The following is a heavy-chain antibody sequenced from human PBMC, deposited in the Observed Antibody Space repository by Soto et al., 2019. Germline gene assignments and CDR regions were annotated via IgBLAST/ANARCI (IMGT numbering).Heavy chain of an antibody. V-gene: IGHV3-33*01. CDR3: ARDRIRLPAAFDI. D-gene: IGHD5-12*01. CDR1: GFTFSSYG. CDR2: IWYDGSNK. Sequence: GGSLRLSCAASGFTFSSYGMHWVRQAPGKGLEWVAVIWYDGSNKYYADSVKGRFTISRDNSKNTLYLQMNSLRAEDTAVYYCARDRIRLPAAFDIWGQGTMVTVSS. J-gene: IGHJ3*02.